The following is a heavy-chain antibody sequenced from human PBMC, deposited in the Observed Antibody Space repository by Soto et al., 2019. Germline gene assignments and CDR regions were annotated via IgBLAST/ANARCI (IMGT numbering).Heavy chain of an antibody. CDR3: ARGDVVVPAAWFDP. J-gene: IGHJ5*02. Sequence: PSETLSLTCTVSGVSISSYYWSWIRQPPGKGLEYIGYIYYTGSTKYNPSLKSRVTISVDTPKNQFSLRLTSMTAADTAVYYCARGDVVVPAAWFDPWGQGSLVTVSS. CDR1: GVSISSYY. CDR2: IYYTGST. D-gene: IGHD2-2*01. V-gene: IGHV4-59*01.